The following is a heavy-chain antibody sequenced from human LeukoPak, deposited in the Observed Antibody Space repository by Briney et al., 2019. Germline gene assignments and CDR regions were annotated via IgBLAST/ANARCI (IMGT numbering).Heavy chain of an antibody. V-gene: IGHV3-48*01. CDR3: AGGSYPSLDAFDI. CDR2: ISSSSSTI. Sequence: GGSLRLSCAASGFTFSSYSMNWVRQAPGKGLEWVSYISSSSSTIYYADSVKGRFTISRDNAKNSLYLQMSSLRAEDTAVYYCAGGSYPSLDAFDIWGQGTMVTVSS. D-gene: IGHD1-26*01. CDR1: GFTFSSYS. J-gene: IGHJ3*02.